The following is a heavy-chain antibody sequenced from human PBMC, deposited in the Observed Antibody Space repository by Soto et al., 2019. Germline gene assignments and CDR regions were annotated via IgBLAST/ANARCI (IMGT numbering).Heavy chain of an antibody. D-gene: IGHD5-18*01. Sequence: VQLVESGGGVVQPGRSLRLSCAASGFTFSSYGMHWVRQAPGKGLEWVAVIWYDGSNKYYADSVKGRFTISRDNSKNTLYLQMNSLRAEDTAVYYCARDLRGYSYGYDAFDIWGQGTMVTVSS. V-gene: IGHV3-33*01. CDR2: IWYDGSNK. CDR3: ARDLRGYSYGYDAFDI. J-gene: IGHJ3*02. CDR1: GFTFSSYG.